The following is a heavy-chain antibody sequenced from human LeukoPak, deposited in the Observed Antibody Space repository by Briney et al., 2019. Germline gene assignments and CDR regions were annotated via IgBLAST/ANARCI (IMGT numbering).Heavy chain of an antibody. D-gene: IGHD3-22*01. V-gene: IGHV3-23*01. CDR2: ISGSGGIT. CDR3: AKDPTDFDSSGQTYFDY. Sequence: PGGSLRLSCAASGFTFSTYGMSWVRQAPGKGLEWVSGISGSGGITYYADSVKGRFTISRDNSKNTLSLQMNSLRAEDTAVYYCAKDPTDFDSSGQTYFDYWGQGTLVTVSS. CDR1: GFTFSTYG. J-gene: IGHJ4*02.